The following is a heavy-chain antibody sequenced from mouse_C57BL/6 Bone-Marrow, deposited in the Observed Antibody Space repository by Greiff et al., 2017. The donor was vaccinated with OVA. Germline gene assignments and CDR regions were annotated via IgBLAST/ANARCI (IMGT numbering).Heavy chain of an antibody. D-gene: IGHD1-1*01. Sequence: EVQLVESGGGLVQPGGSLKLSCAASGFTFSDYGMAWVRQAPRKGPEWVAFISNLAYSIYYADTVTGRFTISRENAKNTLYLEMSSLRSEDTAMYYCAREGYYGSSYYWYFDVWGTGTTGTVSS. CDR3: AREGYYGSSYYWYFDV. V-gene: IGHV5-15*01. CDR2: ISNLAYSI. J-gene: IGHJ1*03. CDR1: GFTFSDYG.